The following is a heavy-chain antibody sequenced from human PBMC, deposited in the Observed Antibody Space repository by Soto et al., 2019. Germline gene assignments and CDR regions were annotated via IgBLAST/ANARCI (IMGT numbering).Heavy chain of an antibody. Sequence: QITLKESGPPLVKPTQTLTLTCTLSGFSLNSSGEGVGWIRQPPGKALEWLALVYWDDDKRYSPSLKRRLTVTKDSSKNQVVLTMTNMDPVDTATYFCAHTHPSFRLGFDSWGQGTLVTVSS. CDR1: GFSLNSSGEG. J-gene: IGHJ4*02. D-gene: IGHD6-19*01. CDR2: VYWDDDK. CDR3: AHTHPSFRLGFDS. V-gene: IGHV2-5*02.